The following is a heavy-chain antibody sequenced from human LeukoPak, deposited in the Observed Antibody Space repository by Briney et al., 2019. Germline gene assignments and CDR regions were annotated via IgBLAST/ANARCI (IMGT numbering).Heavy chain of an antibody. V-gene: IGHV1-69*06. D-gene: IGHD2-21*01. CDR2: IIPIFGTA. J-gene: IGHJ6*03. Sequence: PGASVKVSCKASGYTFTGYYMHWVRQAPGQGLEWMGGIIPIFGTANYAQKFQGRVTITADKSTSTAYMELSSLRSEDTAVYYCARAVSIRYYYYYYMDVWGKGTTVTVSS. CDR3: ARAVSIRYYYYYYMDV. CDR1: GYTFTGYY.